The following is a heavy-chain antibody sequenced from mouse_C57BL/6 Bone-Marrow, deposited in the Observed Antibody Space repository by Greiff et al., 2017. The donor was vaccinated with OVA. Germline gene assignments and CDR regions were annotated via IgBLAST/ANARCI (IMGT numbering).Heavy chain of an antibody. J-gene: IGHJ3*01. CDR2: IYPGSGST. CDR1: GYTFTSYW. CDR3: ARSPEGWLLPVPY. V-gene: IGHV1-55*01. D-gene: IGHD2-3*01. Sequence: QVQLKQPGAELVKPGASVKMSCKASGYTFTSYWITWVKQRPGQGLEWIGDIYPGSGSTNYNEKFKSKATLTVDTSSSTAYMQLSSLTSEDSAVYYCARSPEGWLLPVPYWGQGTLVTVSA.